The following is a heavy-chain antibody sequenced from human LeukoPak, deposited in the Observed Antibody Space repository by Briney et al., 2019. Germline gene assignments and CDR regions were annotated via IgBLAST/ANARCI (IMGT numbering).Heavy chain of an antibody. D-gene: IGHD2-8*02. Sequence: GGSLRLSCAASGFTFSSSAMSWVRQVPGKGLEWVSAISANGVDTFYAPSVKGRFTISRDNSKNTLYLQINSLRAEDTAIYYCAKDVWWSVSWGQGTLVTVSS. J-gene: IGHJ5*02. CDR2: ISANGVDT. CDR3: AKDVWWSVS. CDR1: GFTFSSSA. V-gene: IGHV3-23*01.